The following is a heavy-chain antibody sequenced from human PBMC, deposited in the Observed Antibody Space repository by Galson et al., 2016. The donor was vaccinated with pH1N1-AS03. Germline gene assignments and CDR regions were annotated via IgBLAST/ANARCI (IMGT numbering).Heavy chain of an antibody. CDR2: ILGDESIT. CDR3: ARPTEVNFDY. CDR1: GFTFSHYT. V-gene: IGHV3-74*01. Sequence: SLRLSCAASGFTFSHYTMHWVRQAPGRGLVWVSRILGDESITTYADSVKGRFTISRDNAKNTVHLQMNGLRAEDTAVYYCARPTEVNFDYWGQGILVTVSS. J-gene: IGHJ4*02. D-gene: IGHD1-14*01.